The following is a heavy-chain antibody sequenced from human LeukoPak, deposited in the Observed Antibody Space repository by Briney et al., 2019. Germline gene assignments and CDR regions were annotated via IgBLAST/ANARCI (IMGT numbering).Heavy chain of an antibody. V-gene: IGHV3-23*01. Sequence: GGSLRLSCATSGFAFSSYAMSWVRQAPGKGLEWVSTISGGGGSTWYADSVKGRFTISRDNSKNTLYLQLSSLRADDTAVYYCATYVRGDFDYWGQGTLVTVSS. CDR3: ATYVRGDFDY. CDR2: ISGGGGST. CDR1: GFAFSSYA. J-gene: IGHJ4*02. D-gene: IGHD3-10*02.